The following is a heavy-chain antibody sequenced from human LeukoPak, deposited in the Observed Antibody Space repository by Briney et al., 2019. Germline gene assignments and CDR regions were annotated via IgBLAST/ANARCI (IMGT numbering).Heavy chain of an antibody. D-gene: IGHD2-21*01. CDR2: IYESGSI. CDR3: ARGAIARQTNWFDP. CDR1: GGSISGSGYY. J-gene: IGHJ5*02. V-gene: IGHV4-39*07. Sequence: PSETLSLTCTVSGGSISGSGYYWGWVRQPPGKGLEWLGSIYESGSIFYNPSLNSRVTLSVDTSKNQFSLKLSSVTAADTAVYYCARGAIARQTNWFDPWGQGTLATVSS.